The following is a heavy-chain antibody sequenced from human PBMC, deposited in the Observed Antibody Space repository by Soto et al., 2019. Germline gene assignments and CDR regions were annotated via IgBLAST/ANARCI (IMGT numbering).Heavy chain of an antibody. D-gene: IGHD3-22*01. CDR2: ISAYNGNT. J-gene: IGHJ3*02. V-gene: IGHV1-18*04. CDR3: AREYYYDSSGSFDAFDI. Sequence: ASVKVSCKASGYTFTSYGISWVRQAPGQGLEWMGWISAYNGNTNYAQKLQGRVTMTTDTSTSTAYMELRSLRSDDTAVYYCAREYYYDSSGSFDAFDIWGQGTMVTVSS. CDR1: GYTFTSYG.